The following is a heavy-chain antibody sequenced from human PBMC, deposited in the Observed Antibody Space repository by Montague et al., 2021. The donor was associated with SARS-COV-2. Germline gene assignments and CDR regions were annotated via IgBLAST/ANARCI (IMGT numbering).Heavy chain of an antibody. Sequence: SETLSLTCTVSNASITTSNWWTWVRQAPGKVLEWVGEIHHSGTLNYNPSLKSRVIISVDTSKNPFSLNLNSVTAADTALYFCARRIRITVFRGVPLTTHSLESWGQGIMVTVSS. CDR1: NASITTSNW. CDR2: IHHSGTL. V-gene: IGHV4/OR15-8*01. J-gene: IGHJ4*02. D-gene: IGHD3-10*01. CDR3: ARRIRITVFRGVPLTTHSLES.